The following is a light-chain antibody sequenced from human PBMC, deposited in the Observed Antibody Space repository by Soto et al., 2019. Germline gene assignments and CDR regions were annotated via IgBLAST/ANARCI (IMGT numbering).Light chain of an antibody. CDR1: QTISSW. J-gene: IGKJ1*01. CDR3: QHYNSYSEA. V-gene: IGKV1-5*03. Sequence: DIQMTQSPSTLSGSVGDRVTITCRASQTISSWLAWYQQKPGKAPKLLIYKASTLNSGVPSRFSVSGSGTEFTLTISSLQPDDFATYYCQHYNSYSEAFGQGTKVELK. CDR2: KAS.